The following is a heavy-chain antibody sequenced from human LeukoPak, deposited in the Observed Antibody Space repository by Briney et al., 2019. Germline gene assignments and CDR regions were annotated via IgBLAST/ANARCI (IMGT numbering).Heavy chain of an antibody. D-gene: IGHD3-22*01. Sequence: SQTLSLTCAISGHSVSTASNAWYWIGQSPSRGLEWLGRTYYNSKWYTDYAVSVSGRTTINPDTSRNQLSLQLSFVTPEDTAVYYCARGGGLLLPYVYFQHWGQGTLVTVSS. CDR1: GHSVSTASNA. CDR2: TYYNSKWYT. V-gene: IGHV6-1*01. CDR3: ARGGGLLLPYVYFQH. J-gene: IGHJ1*01.